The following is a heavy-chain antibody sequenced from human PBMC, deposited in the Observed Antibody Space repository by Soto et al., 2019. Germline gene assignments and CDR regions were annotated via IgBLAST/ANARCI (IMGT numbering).Heavy chain of an antibody. J-gene: IGHJ6*02. V-gene: IGHV3-23*01. Sequence: LRLSCAASVFTFSSYAMSWVRQAPGKGLEWVSSVSAGGDMTYYSDSVKGRFTISRDNSNNALFLQMNSLRAEDTALYYCARGDRGGSGSPASYYYSGLDVWGQGTTVTVSS. CDR1: VFTFSSYA. CDR3: ARGDRGGSGSPASYYYSGLDV. CDR2: VSAGGDMT. D-gene: IGHD3-10*01.